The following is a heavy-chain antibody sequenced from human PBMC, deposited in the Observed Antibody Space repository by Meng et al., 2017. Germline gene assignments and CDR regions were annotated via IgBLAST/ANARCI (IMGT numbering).Heavy chain of an antibody. CDR3: ARDLSTAATYYFDY. J-gene: IGHJ4*02. CDR1: GGSFSGYY. D-gene: IGHD2-15*01. V-gene: IGHV4-34*01. CDR2: INHSGST. Sequence: SETLSLTCAVYGGSFSGYYWSWIRQPPGKGLEWIGKINHSGSTNYNPSLKSRVTISVDTSKNQFSLKLSSVTAADTAVYYCARDLSTAATYYFDYWGQGTLVTVSS.